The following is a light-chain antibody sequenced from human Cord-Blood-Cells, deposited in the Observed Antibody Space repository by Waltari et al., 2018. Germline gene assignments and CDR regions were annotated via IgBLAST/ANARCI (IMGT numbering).Light chain of an antibody. CDR3: QQRSNWPPYT. J-gene: IGKJ2*01. V-gene: IGKV3-11*01. Sequence: EIVLTQSPATLSLSPGERATLSCRASQSVSSYLAWYQQKPGQAPRLLIYDASNRTTGIPARLSGSGSETDFTSTISSLEPEDFAVYYCQQRSNWPPYTFGQGTKLGIK. CDR1: QSVSSY. CDR2: DAS.